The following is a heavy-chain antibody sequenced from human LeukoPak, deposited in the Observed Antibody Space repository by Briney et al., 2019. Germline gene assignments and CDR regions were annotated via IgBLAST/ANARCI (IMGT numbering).Heavy chain of an antibody. Sequence: PSETLSLTCTVSDGPISSDYWSWMRQPPGKGLEWIAYIYYSGSTNYNSSLKGRVTISVDTSKNQFFLKLSSVTAADTAVYYCARLRYYYTSGSYYGFDPWGQGTLVSVSS. D-gene: IGHD3-10*01. J-gene: IGHJ5*02. CDR1: DGPISSDY. V-gene: IGHV4-59*08. CDR2: IYYSGST. CDR3: ARLRYYYTSGSYYGFDP.